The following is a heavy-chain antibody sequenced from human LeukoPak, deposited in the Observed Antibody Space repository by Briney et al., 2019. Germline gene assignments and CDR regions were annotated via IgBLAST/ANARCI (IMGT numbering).Heavy chain of an antibody. CDR2: TSGYNGNT. CDR1: GYRFNAYG. V-gene: IGHV1-18*01. J-gene: IGHJ3*02. Sequence: ASVKVSCKTSGYRFNAYGISWVRQAPGQGLEWMGWTSGYNGNTNYGEKVQGILTMTLDTSTTTAYMELSGLRSDDTAVYYCARVFDFGDNGDDAFDTWGQGTLVTVSS. D-gene: IGHD4-17*01. CDR3: ARVFDFGDNGDDAFDT.